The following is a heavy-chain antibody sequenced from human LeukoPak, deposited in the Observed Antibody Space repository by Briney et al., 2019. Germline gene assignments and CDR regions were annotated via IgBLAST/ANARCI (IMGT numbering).Heavy chain of an antibody. D-gene: IGHD3-22*01. V-gene: IGHV3-23*01. CDR2: ISGSGGST. J-gene: IGHJ4*02. CDR3: AKVLRAHYYDSSGGSY. Sequence: GGSLRLSCAASGFTFDDYGMGWVRQAPGKGLEWVSAISGSGGSTYYADSVKGRFTISRDNSKNTLYLQMNSLRAEDTAVYYCAKVLRAHYYDSSGGSYWGQGTLVTVSS. CDR1: GFTFDDYG.